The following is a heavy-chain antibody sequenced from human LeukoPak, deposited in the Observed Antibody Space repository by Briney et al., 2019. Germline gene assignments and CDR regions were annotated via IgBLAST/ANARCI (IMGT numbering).Heavy chain of an antibody. CDR1: GFTFSSYS. CDR2: ISGSSTYI. CDR3: AREVERLGS. J-gene: IGHJ5*01. V-gene: IGHV3-21*01. D-gene: IGHD1-1*01. Sequence: GGSLRLSCAASGFTFSSYSMNWVRQAPGKRLEWVSSISGSSTYIYSADSVKGRFTISRDNAMNSLYLQMSSLTVDDTAVYYCAREVERLGSWGQGTLVTVSS.